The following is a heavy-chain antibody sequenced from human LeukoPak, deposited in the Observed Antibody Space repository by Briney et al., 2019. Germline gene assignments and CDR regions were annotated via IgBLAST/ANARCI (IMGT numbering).Heavy chain of an antibody. Sequence: ASVKVSCKASGYTFTGYDINWVRQATGQGLEWMGWMNPNSGNTGYAQKFQGRVTITRNTSISTAYMELSSLRSEDTAVYYCARGISRYFDLDKDAFDIWGQGTMVTVSS. CDR3: ARGISRYFDLDKDAFDI. J-gene: IGHJ3*02. D-gene: IGHD3-9*01. CDR1: GYTFTGYD. CDR2: MNPNSGNT. V-gene: IGHV1-8*03.